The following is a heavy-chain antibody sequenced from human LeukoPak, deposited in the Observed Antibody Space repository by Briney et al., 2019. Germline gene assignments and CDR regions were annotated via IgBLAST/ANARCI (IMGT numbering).Heavy chain of an antibody. D-gene: IGHD6-13*01. CDR1: GFTFNTYA. CDR2: ISGSGGTT. V-gene: IGHV3-23*01. Sequence: GGSLRLSCAASGFTFNTYATSWVRQAPGKGLEWVSAISGSGGTTYYADSVKGRFTISRDNSKNTLYLQMNSLRAEDTAVYYCAKYSRPPSIDYWGQGTLVTVSS. J-gene: IGHJ4*02. CDR3: AKYSRPPSIDY.